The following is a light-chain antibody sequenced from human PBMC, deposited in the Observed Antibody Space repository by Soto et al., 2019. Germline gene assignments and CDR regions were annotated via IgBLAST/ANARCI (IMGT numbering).Light chain of an antibody. Sequence: EIVLTQSPGTLSLSPGERATLSCRASQSVSNRYLAWYQQKPGQAPRLLIYGASSRATGIPDRFSGSGSGADFTLTISRLEPEDFAVYYCQQYHTSPITFGQGTRLEI. CDR2: GAS. CDR3: QQYHTSPIT. J-gene: IGKJ5*01. CDR1: QSVSNRY. V-gene: IGKV3-20*01.